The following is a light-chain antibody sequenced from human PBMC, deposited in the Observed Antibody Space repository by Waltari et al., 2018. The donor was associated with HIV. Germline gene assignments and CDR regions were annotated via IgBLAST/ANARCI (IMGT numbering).Light chain of an antibody. Sequence: DIQMTQSPSSLSASVGDSVTITCRASQTVNNKLNWYQQKPGEAPKVVIYDASTLQSGVPSRFSGSGSGTDFTLFISGLQPEDFATYYCQQTYRTPFTFGQGAKLEIK. CDR1: QTVNNK. CDR3: QQTYRTPFT. J-gene: IGKJ2*01. V-gene: IGKV1-39*01. CDR2: DAS.